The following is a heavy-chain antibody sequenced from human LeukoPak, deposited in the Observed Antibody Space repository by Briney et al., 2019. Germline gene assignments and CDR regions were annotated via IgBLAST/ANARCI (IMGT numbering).Heavy chain of an antibody. J-gene: IGHJ5*02. CDR2: INHSGST. D-gene: IGHD5-12*01. CDR3: ARHRVVATLYNWFDP. V-gene: IGHV4-39*01. CDR1: GGSISSSSYY. Sequence: SETLSLTCTVSGGSISSSSYYWGWIRQPPGKGLEWIGEINHSGSTNYNPSLKSRATISVDTSKNQFSLKLSSVTAADTAVYYCARHRVVATLYNWFDPWGQGTLVTVSS.